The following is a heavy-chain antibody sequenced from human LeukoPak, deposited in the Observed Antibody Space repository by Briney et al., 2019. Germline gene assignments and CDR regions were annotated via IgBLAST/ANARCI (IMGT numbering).Heavy chain of an antibody. J-gene: IGHJ4*02. CDR3: ATSGGFNSPRHY. CDR2: VCYNGTT. Sequence: SETLSLTCSVSGDSISSYFWAWIRQPPVKGLEWIGYVCYNGTTNYNPSLRNRVAISIDTSKNQFSLKLNSATAADTAVYYCATSGGFNSPRHYWGQGTLVTVSS. V-gene: IGHV4-59*01. D-gene: IGHD3-16*01. CDR1: GDSISSYF.